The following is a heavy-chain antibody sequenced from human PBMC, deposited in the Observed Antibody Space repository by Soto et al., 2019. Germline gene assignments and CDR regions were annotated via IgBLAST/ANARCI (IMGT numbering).Heavy chain of an antibody. Sequence: SVKVSCKASGGTFSSYAISWVRQAPGQGLEWMGGIIPIFGTANYAQKFQGRVTITADESTSTAYMELSSLRSEDTAVYYCARELRYFDWFPPEYYYYGMDVWGQVPTVTVSS. J-gene: IGHJ6*02. CDR2: IIPIFGTA. CDR3: ARELRYFDWFPPEYYYYGMDV. V-gene: IGHV1-69*13. CDR1: GGTFSSYA. D-gene: IGHD3-9*01.